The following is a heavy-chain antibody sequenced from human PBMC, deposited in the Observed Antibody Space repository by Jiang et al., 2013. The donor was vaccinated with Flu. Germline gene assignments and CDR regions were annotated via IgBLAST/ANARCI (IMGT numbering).Heavy chain of an antibody. Sequence: GSGLVKPSQTLSLTCTVSGGSISSGSYYWSWIRQPAGKGLEWIGRIYTSGSTNYNPSLKSRVTISVDTSKNQFSLKLSSVTAADTAVYYCARTYYDILTGSTPFDYWAREPWSPSPQ. CDR3: ARTYYDILTGSTPFDY. V-gene: IGHV4-61*02. CDR2: IYTSGST. D-gene: IGHD3-9*01. CDR1: GGSISSGSYY. J-gene: IGHJ4*02.